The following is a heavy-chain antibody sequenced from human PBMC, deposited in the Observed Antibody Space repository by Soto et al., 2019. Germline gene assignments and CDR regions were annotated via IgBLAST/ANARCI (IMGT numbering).Heavy chain of an antibody. V-gene: IGHV3-11*01. Sequence: QVQLVESGGGLVKPGGSLRLSCAASGFTFSDYYMSWIRQAPGKGLEWVSYISSSGSTIYYADSVKGRFTISRDNAKHSLYLKMNVLRAEEPPVYDCACRGSSSGGRVYWGQGTLVTVSS. D-gene: IGHD6-6*01. J-gene: IGHJ4*02. CDR1: GFTFSDYY. CDR2: ISSSGSTI. CDR3: ACRGSSSGGRVY.